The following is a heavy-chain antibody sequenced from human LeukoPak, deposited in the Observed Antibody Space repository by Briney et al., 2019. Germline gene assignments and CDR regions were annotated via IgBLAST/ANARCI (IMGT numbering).Heavy chain of an antibody. V-gene: IGHV4-59*08. Sequence: SETLSLTCTVSGGSIGSYYWSWIRQPPGKGLEWIGYIYYSGSTNYNPSLKSRVTISVDTSKNQFSLKLSSATAADTAVYYCASSLNAYYYDSSGFDYWGQGTLVTVSS. CDR3: ASSLNAYYYDSSGFDY. J-gene: IGHJ4*02. CDR2: IYYSGST. CDR1: GGSIGSYY. D-gene: IGHD3-22*01.